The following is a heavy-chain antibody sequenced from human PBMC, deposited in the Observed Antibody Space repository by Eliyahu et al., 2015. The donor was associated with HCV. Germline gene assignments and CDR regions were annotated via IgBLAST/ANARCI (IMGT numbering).Heavy chain of an antibody. CDR1: GFTFDDYT. J-gene: IGHJ4*02. CDR3: AKGQYYYDSSGYHFDY. D-gene: IGHD3-22*01. Sequence: EVQLVESGGVVVQPGGSLRLSXAASGFTFDDYTMHWVRQAPGKGLEWVSLISWDGGSTYYADSVKGRFTISRDNSKNSLYLQMNSLRTEDTALYYCAKGQYYYDSSGYHFDYWGQGTLVTVSS. CDR2: ISWDGGST. V-gene: IGHV3-43*01.